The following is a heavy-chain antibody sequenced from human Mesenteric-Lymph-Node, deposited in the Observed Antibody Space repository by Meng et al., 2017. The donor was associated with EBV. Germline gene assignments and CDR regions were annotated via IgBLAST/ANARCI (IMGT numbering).Heavy chain of an antibody. CDR2: ISDDGSTK. CDR3: ARGDGGGTLNWFDS. D-gene: IGHD2-15*01. J-gene: IGHJ5*01. CDR1: GFTFRKHG. V-gene: IGHV3-30*03. Sequence: QVQLVESGGGVVQPGRSLRLSCAASGFTFRKHGMHWVRQAPGKGLEWVSIISDDGSTKFYADSVKGRFTISRDNYRNTLSLQMNNPRGDDTAVYYCARGDGGGTLNWFDSWGQGTMVTVSS.